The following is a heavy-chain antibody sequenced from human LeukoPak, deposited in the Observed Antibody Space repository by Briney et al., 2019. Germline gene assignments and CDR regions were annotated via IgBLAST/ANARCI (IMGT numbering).Heavy chain of an antibody. J-gene: IGHJ4*02. Sequence: PGGSLRLSCAVSGFTFSSYAMSWVRQAPGRGLEWISYISDGSTHTNYADSVKGRFAISRDDANNFLYLQMTSLRPDDTAVYYCARAASLDYWGQGTLVTVS. CDR3: ARAASLDY. V-gene: IGHV3-11*05. CDR2: ISDGSTHT. D-gene: IGHD6-13*01. CDR1: GFTFSSYA.